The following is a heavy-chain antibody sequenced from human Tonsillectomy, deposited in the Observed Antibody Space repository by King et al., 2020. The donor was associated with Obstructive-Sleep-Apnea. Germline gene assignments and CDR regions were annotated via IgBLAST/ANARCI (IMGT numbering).Heavy chain of an antibody. V-gene: IGHV4-39*01. J-gene: IGHJ4*02. CDR2: IYYSGST. CDR3: AGAPVVLWFGELSPYYFDY. CDR1: GGSISSSSYY. Sequence: QLQESGPGLVKPSETLSLTCTVSGGSISSSSYYWGWIRQPPGKGLEWIGSIYYSGSTYYNPSLKSRVTISVDTSKNQFSLKLSSVTAADTAEYYFAGAPVVLWFGELSPYYFDYWGQGTLVTVSS. D-gene: IGHD3-10*01.